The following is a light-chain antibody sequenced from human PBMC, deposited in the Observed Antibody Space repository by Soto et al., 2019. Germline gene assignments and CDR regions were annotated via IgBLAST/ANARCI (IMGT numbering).Light chain of an antibody. CDR1: QSLSSRS. J-gene: IGKJ3*01. CDR3: QQYGSSLPFT. V-gene: IGKV3-20*01. CDR2: GAS. Sequence: EIVLTQSPGTLSLSPGERATLSCRASQSLSSRSLAWYQQKPGQAPRLLIYGASSRATDIPDRFSGSGSGTGFPLTISRLGPEDFEVYYCQQYGSSLPFTFGPGTKVDIK.